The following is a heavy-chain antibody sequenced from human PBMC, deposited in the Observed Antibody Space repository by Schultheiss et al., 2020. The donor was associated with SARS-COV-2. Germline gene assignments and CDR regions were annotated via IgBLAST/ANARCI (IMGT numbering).Heavy chain of an antibody. CDR1: GFSLSNARMG. Sequence: SGPTLVKPTETLTLTCTVSGFSLSNARMGVSWIRQPPGKALEWLARIDGDDDKFYSTSLKTRLTISKDTSKNQVVLTMTNMDPVDTATYYCARASYGPLYFDYWGQGTLVTVSS. J-gene: IGHJ4*02. CDR3: ARASYGPLYFDY. V-gene: IGHV2-70*04. CDR2: IDGDDDK. D-gene: IGHD5-18*01.